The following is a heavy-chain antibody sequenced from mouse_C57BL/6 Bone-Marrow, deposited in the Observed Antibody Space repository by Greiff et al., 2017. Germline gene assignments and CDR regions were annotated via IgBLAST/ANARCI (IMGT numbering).Heavy chain of an antibody. J-gene: IGHJ2*01. CDR1: GFTFSSYA. CDR3: AVVAFDY. V-gene: IGHV5-4*01. CDR2: ISDGGSYT. Sequence: EVHLVESGGGLVKPGGSLKLSCAASGFTFSSYAMSWVRQTPEKRLEWVATISDGGSYTYYPDNVKGRFTISRDNAKNNLYLQMSHLKSEDTAMYYCAVVAFDYWGQGTTLTVSS. D-gene: IGHD1-1*01.